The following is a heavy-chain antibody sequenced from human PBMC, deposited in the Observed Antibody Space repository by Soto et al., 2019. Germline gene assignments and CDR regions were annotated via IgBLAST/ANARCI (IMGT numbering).Heavy chain of an antibody. CDR1: GFIFSSYS. D-gene: IGHD2-2*03. CDR3: ATVGYCSSSICYRYFDF. V-gene: IGHV3-21*01. J-gene: IGHJ4*02. Sequence: GGSLRLSCAASGFIFSSYSINWVRQSPGRGLEWVSKISRSGSCIYYADSVRGRFTTSRDNAKNSLYLQLNSLRAEDTAVYYCATVGYCSSSICYRYFDFWGPGTLVTVSS. CDR2: ISRSGSCI.